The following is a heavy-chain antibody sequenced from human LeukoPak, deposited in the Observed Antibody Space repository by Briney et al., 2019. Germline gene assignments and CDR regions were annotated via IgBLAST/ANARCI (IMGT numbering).Heavy chain of an antibody. CDR3: ARGVYDILTGSDAFDI. CDR1: GFTFSSYE. J-gene: IGHJ3*02. CDR2: ISSSGSTI. D-gene: IGHD3-9*01. Sequence: GGSLRLSCAASGFTFSSYEMNWVRQAPGKGLEWVSYISSSGSTIYYADSVKGRFTISRDNSKNTLYLQMNSLRAEDTAVYYCARGVYDILTGSDAFDIWGQGTMVTVSS. V-gene: IGHV3-48*03.